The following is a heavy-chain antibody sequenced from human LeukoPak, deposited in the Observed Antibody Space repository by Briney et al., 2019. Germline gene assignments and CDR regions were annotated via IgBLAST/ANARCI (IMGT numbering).Heavy chain of an antibody. V-gene: IGHV4-59*01. Sequence: PSETLSLTCTVSGGSISSYYWSWIRQPPGKGLEWIGYIYYSGSTNYNPSLKSRVTISVDTSKNQFSLKLSSVTAADTAVYYCARLSSSWEFDYWGQGTLVTVSS. CDR3: ARLSSSWEFDY. CDR2: IYYSGST. CDR1: GGSISSYY. D-gene: IGHD6-13*01. J-gene: IGHJ4*02.